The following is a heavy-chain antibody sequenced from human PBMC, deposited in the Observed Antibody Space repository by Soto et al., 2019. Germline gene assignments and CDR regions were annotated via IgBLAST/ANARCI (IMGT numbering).Heavy chain of an antibody. J-gene: IGHJ4*02. CDR1: GGSISSGGYS. CDR2: IYHSGST. D-gene: IGHD1-1*01. CDR3: ARGESRRPTAY. V-gene: IGHV4-30-2*01. Sequence: SETLSLTCAVSGGSISSGGYSCSWIRQPPGKGLEWIGYIYHSGSTYYNPSLKSRVTISVDRSKNQYSLKLSSVTAADTAVYYCARGESRRPTAYWGQGTLVTVSS.